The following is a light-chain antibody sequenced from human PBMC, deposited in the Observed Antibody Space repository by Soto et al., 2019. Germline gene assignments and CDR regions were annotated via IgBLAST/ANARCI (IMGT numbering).Light chain of an antibody. Sequence: ELVMTQSPPTLSVSPGERATLSCMASQSVGSKLAWYHQRPGQAPRLLIYDASNRATGIPARFSGSGSGTECSLTISSLQSEDFAVYSCQQYGDWPGAFGVGTKVEIK. CDR2: DAS. J-gene: IGKJ4*01. V-gene: IGKV3D-15*01. CDR1: QSVGSK. CDR3: QQYGDWPGA.